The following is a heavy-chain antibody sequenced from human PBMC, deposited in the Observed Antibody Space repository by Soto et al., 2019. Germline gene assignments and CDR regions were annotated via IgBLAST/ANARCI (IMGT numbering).Heavy chain of an antibody. CDR3: ASIYGDYLST. V-gene: IGHV3-48*01. CDR1: GFTFSSYS. J-gene: IGHJ4*02. CDR2: ISSSSSTI. D-gene: IGHD4-17*01. Sequence: GGSLRLSCAASGFTFSSYSMNWVRQAPGKGLEWVSYISSSSSTIYYADSVKGRFTISRDNAKNSLYLQMNSLRAEDTAVYYCASIYGDYLSTWGQGTLVTVSS.